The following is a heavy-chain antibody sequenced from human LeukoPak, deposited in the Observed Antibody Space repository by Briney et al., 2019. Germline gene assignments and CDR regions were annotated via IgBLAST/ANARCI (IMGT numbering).Heavy chain of an antibody. CDR1: GASIESHSW. V-gene: IGHV4/OR15-8*01. D-gene: IGHD3-10*01. Sequence: SETLSLTCAVSGASIESHSWWSWVRQPPGKGLEWIGEVYHDGSANYKPSLKSRVTISADTSRNHFSLKLTSVTAADTAVYYCAKDLYYNSESFPYYFDYWGQGTLVTVSS. J-gene: IGHJ4*02. CDR3: AKDLYYNSESFPYYFDY. CDR2: VYHDGSA.